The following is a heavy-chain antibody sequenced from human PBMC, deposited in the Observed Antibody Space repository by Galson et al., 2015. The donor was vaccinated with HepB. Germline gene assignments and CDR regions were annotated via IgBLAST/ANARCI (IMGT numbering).Heavy chain of an antibody. J-gene: IGHJ4*02. CDR1: GFTFSSYG. CDR2: IWYDGSNK. Sequence: SLRLSCAASGFTFSSYGMHWVRQAPGKGLEWVAVIWYDGSNKYYADSVKGRFTISRDNSKNTLYLQMNSLRAEDTAVYYCAKGPRVYYYDSSGYYSLDYWGQGTLVTVSS. V-gene: IGHV3-30*18. CDR3: AKGPRVYYYDSSGYYSLDY. D-gene: IGHD3-22*01.